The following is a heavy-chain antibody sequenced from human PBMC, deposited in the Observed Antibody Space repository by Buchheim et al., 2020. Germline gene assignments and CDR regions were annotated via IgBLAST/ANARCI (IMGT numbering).Heavy chain of an antibody. CDR2: IWNDGSNK. V-gene: IGHV3-33*01. J-gene: IGHJ6*02. Sequence: QVQLVESGGGVVQPGRSLRLSCAASGFSFSSYGMHWVRQAPGKGLEWVAVIWNDGSNKNYVDSVKGRFTISRDNSKNTLYLQMNSLRGEDTGVYYCARPQYDFWSDYQVRGYLYGVDVWGQGTT. CDR3: ARPQYDFWSDYQVRGYLYGVDV. D-gene: IGHD3-3*01. CDR1: GFSFSSYG.